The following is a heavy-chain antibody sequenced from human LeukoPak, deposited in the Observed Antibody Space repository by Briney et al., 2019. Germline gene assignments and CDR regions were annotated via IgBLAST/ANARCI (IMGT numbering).Heavy chain of an antibody. J-gene: IGHJ4*02. V-gene: IGHV1-24*01. CDR2: FDPEDGET. CDR1: GYTLTELS. CDR3: ARFAVHRRLAVAGQLGLDY. Sequence: ASVKVSCKVSGYTLTELSMHWVRQAPGKGLEWMGGFDPEDGETIYAQKFQGRVTMTEDTSTDTAYMELSSLRSEDTAVYYCARFAVHRRLAVAGQLGLDYWGQGTLVTVSS. D-gene: IGHD6-19*01.